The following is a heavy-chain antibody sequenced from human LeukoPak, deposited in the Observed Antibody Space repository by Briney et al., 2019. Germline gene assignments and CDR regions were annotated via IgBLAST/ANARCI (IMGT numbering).Heavy chain of an antibody. Sequence: ASVKVSCKASGYTFTSYGISWVRQATGQGLEWMGWMNPNSGNTGYAQKFQGRVTMTRNTSISTAYMELSSLRSEDTAVYYCARVFISPYQLLTSYYMDVWGKGTTVTVSS. J-gene: IGHJ6*03. CDR3: ARVFISPYQLLTSYYMDV. CDR1: GYTFTSYG. V-gene: IGHV1-8*02. CDR2: MNPNSGNT. D-gene: IGHD2-2*01.